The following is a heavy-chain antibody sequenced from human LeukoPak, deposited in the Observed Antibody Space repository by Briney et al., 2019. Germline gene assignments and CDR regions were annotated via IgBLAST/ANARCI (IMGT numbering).Heavy chain of an antibody. Sequence: GGSLRLSCAASGFTFSSYAMHWVRQAPGKGLEWVAVISYDGSNKYYADSVKGRFTISRDNSKNTLYLQMNSLRAEDTAVYYCAGEIADNYYYYMDVWGKGTTVTVSS. J-gene: IGHJ6*03. V-gene: IGHV3-30*04. CDR3: AGEIADNYYYYMDV. CDR1: GFTFSSYA. CDR2: ISYDGSNK. D-gene: IGHD6-13*01.